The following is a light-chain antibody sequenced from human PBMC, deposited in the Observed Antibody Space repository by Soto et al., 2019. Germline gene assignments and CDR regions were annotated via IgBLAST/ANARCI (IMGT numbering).Light chain of an antibody. Sequence: EIVLTQSPGTLSLSPGESVTLFCSASQSVSSNLAWYQQKPGQPPRLLIHGTFTRATGVPDRFIGTGFGTDFPLTISRLDPEDFAVYYWQQYATFLPVPFGGG. CDR2: GTF. CDR1: QSVSSN. V-gene: IGKV3-20*01. J-gene: IGKJ4*01. CDR3: QQYATFLPVP.